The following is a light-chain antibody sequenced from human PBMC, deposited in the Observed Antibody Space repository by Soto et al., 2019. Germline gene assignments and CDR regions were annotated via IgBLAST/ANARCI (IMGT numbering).Light chain of an antibody. V-gene: IGKV3-20*01. Sequence: EIVLTQSPGTLSLSPGERATLSCRASKSVSSSYLAWYQQKPGPAPRLLIYGASSRATGIPDRFSGSGSGTDFTLTISRLEPEDFAVYYYQQYDSSPPAFGGGTKVEIK. J-gene: IGKJ4*01. CDR2: GAS. CDR3: QQYDSSPPA. CDR1: KSVSSSY.